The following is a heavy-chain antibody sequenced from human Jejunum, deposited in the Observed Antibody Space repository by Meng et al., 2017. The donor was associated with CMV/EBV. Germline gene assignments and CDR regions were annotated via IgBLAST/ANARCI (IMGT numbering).Heavy chain of an antibody. CDR3: MRAHPLGT. D-gene: IGHD7-27*01. CDR2: IKEDGSDI. Sequence: LSCVASGFTFREFWMSWVRRTPGRGPEWVANIKEDGSDISYVDSVRGRFTISRDNAKNSLYLQMNSLTAEDTALYYCMRAHPLGTWGQGTLVTVSS. CDR1: GFTFREFW. V-gene: IGHV3-7*04. J-gene: IGHJ4*02.